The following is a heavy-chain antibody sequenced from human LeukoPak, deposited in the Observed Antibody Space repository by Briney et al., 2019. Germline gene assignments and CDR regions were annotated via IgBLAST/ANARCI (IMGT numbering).Heavy chain of an antibody. Sequence: GGSLRLSCAAPGFKFSYYYMNWIRQAPGKGLEWVSQISKTSSYTNYADSVKGRFTISRDNARHSLYLQMNSLRAEDTAVYYCTREQWLPDYWGQGTLVTVSS. J-gene: IGHJ4*02. CDR1: GFKFSYYY. D-gene: IGHD5-24*01. V-gene: IGHV3-11*05. CDR3: TREQWLPDY. CDR2: ISKTSSYT.